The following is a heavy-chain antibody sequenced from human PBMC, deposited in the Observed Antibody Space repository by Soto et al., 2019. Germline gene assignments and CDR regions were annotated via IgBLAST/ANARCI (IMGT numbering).Heavy chain of an antibody. CDR1: GFTFSSYG. Sequence: PGGSLRLSCAASGFTFSSYGMHWVRQAPGKGLEWVAVISYDGSNKYYADSVKGRFTISRDNSKNTLYLQMNSLRAEDTAVYYCANTDGFYWGQGTLVTVSS. J-gene: IGHJ4*02. V-gene: IGHV3-30*18. CDR2: ISYDGSNK. CDR3: ANTDGFY.